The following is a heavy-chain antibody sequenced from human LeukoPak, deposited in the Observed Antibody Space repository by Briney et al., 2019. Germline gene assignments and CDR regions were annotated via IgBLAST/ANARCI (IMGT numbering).Heavy chain of an antibody. J-gene: IGHJ3*02. CDR2: ISYDGSNR. CDR3: ARDRRYFDWLPKRNDAFDI. V-gene: IGHV3-30*01. D-gene: IGHD3-9*01. CDR1: GFTFSSYA. Sequence: GGSLRLSCAASGFTFSSYAMHWVRQAPGKGLEWVAAISYDGSNRYYADSVKGRFTISRDNSKNTLYLQMNSLRAEDTAVYYCARDRRYFDWLPKRNDAFDIWGQGTMVTVSS.